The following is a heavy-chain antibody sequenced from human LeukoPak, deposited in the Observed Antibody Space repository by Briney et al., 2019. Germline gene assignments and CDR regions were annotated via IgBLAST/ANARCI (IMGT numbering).Heavy chain of an antibody. CDR2: INSDGSST. Sequence: PGGSLRLSCAASGFTFSSDWMHWVRQAPGKGLVWVSRINSDGSSTSYADSVKGRFTISSDNAKNTLYLQMNSLRAEDTAVYYCARGRGYSSSWSNFDYWGQGTLVTVSS. D-gene: IGHD6-13*01. CDR1: GFTFSSDW. V-gene: IGHV3-74*01. CDR3: ARGRGYSSSWSNFDY. J-gene: IGHJ4*02.